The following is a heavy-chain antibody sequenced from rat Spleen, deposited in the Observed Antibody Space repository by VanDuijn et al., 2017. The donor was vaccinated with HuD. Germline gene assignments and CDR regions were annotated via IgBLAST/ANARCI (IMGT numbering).Heavy chain of an antibody. CDR2: ISYEGSST. J-gene: IGHJ2*01. V-gene: IGHV5-22*01. D-gene: IGHD4-3*01. CDR3: AKAYSGYDY. CDR1: GFTFSDYY. Sequence: EVQLVESDGGLVQPGRSLKLSCAASGFTFSDYYMAWVRQAPKKGLEWVASISYEGSSTYYGDSVRGRFTISSDNAKTTLFLQMDSLKSEDTATYYCAKAYSGYDYWGQGVMVTVSS.